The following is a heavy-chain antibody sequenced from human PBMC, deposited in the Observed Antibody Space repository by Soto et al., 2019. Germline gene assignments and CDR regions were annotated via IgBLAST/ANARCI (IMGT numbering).Heavy chain of an antibody. D-gene: IGHD2-8*01. J-gene: IGHJ4*02. CDR3: AKARCTTSNCYVPDY. CDR2: ISGSGGSP. Sequence: GGSLRLSCAASGFTFSTYTMSWVRRAPGKGLEWVSAISGSGGSPSYADSVQGRFTISRDNPKKTLYLQMNSLRAEDTAVYYCAKARCTTSNCYVPDYWGQGTLVTVS. CDR1: GFTFSTYT. V-gene: IGHV3-23*01.